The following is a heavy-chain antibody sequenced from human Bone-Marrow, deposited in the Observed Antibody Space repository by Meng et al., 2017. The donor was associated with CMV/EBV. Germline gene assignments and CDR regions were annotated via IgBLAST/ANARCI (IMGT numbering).Heavy chain of an antibody. J-gene: IGHJ2*01. D-gene: IGHD3-3*01. Sequence: QLQLQESGPGLVKPSETLSLTCTVSGGSISSSSYYWGWIRQPPGKGLEWIGSIYYSGSTYYNPSLKSRVTISVDTSKNQFSLKLSSVTAADTAVYYCAREYYDFRGGWYFDLWGRGTLVTVSS. CDR3: AREYYDFRGGWYFDL. V-gene: IGHV4-39*07. CDR1: GGSISSSSYY. CDR2: IYYSGST.